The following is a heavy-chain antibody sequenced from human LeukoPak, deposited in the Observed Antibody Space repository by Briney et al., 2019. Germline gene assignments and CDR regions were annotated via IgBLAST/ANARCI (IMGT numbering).Heavy chain of an antibody. CDR2: IKQDGSEK. CDR3: ASSRITTFGAD. D-gene: IGHD3-3*01. Sequence: GGSLRLSCAASGFTFSDYYMSWVRQAPGKGLEWVANIKQDGSEKYYVDSVKGRFTISRDNAKNSLYLQMNSLRAEDTAVYYCASSRITTFGADWGQGTLVTVSS. V-gene: IGHV3-7*01. CDR1: GFTFSDYY. J-gene: IGHJ4*02.